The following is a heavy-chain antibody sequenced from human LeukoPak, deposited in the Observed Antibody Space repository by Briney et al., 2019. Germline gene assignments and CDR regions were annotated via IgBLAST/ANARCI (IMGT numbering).Heavy chain of an antibody. D-gene: IGHD6-13*01. V-gene: IGHV3-15*01. Sequence: PGGSLRLSCAASGFTFSSYWMSWVRQAPGKGLEWVGRIKSKTDGGTTDYAAPVKGRFTISRDDSKNTLYLQMNSLKTEDTAVYYCTTDIGSSPKWVRGSRVSETWTSVDYWGQGTLVTVSS. CDR1: GFTFSSYW. CDR3: TTDIGSSPKWVRGSRVSETWTSVDY. J-gene: IGHJ4*02. CDR2: IKSKTDGGTT.